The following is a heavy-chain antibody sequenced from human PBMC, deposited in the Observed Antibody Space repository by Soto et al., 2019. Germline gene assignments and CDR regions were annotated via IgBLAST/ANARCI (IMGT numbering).Heavy chain of an antibody. V-gene: IGHV3-48*02. CDR1: GFSFSTYS. CDR2: ISSSGDTI. Sequence: GGSLRLSCAASGFSFSTYSMNWVRQAPGKGLEWVSFISSSGDTIHYADSVKGRFTVSRDNAKNSLYLQMNSLRDEDTAVYYCARDHYCSGDTCYLISFDYWGQGTHVTVSS. J-gene: IGHJ4*02. D-gene: IGHD2-15*01. CDR3: ARDHYCSGDTCYLISFDY.